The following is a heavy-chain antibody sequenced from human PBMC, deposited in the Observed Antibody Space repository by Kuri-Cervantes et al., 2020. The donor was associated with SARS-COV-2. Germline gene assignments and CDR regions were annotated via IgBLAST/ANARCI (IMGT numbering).Heavy chain of an antibody. CDR3: ARDLRLGNSLDY. J-gene: IGHJ4*02. CDR2: ISSSGTTI. CDR1: GFTFSDAW. Sequence: GESLKISCTASGFTFSDAWMSWVRQAPGKGLEWVSYISSSGTTIYYADSVQGRFIISRDNAESSVYLQMNSLRAEDTAVYYCARDLRLGNSLDYWGQGTLVTVSS. V-gene: IGHV3-11*04. D-gene: IGHD6-19*01.